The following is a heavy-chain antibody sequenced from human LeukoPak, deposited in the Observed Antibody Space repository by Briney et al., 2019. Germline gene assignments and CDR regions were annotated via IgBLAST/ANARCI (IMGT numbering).Heavy chain of an antibody. J-gene: IGHJ4*02. D-gene: IGHD5-12*01. CDR1: GYTFTGYY. CDR2: INPNSGGT. Sequence: GASVKVSCKASGYTFTGYYMHWVRQAPGQGLEWMGRINPNSGGTNYAQTFQGRVTMTRDTSISTAYMELSRLRSDDTAVYYCARDRGLPVATIAALDYWGQGTLVTVSS. V-gene: IGHV1-2*06. CDR3: ARDRGLPVATIAALDY.